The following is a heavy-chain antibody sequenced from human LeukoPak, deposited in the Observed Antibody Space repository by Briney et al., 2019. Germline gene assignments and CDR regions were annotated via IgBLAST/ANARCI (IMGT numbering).Heavy chain of an antibody. D-gene: IGHD7-27*01. CDR1: GFTFSSYG. CDR3: AKGRPGDL. J-gene: IGHJ2*01. CDR2: MPYDGSNR. V-gene: IGHV3-30*02. Sequence: PGGSLRLSCAASGFTFSSYGMHWVRQAPGKGLEWVAFMPYDGSNRYYADSVKGRFTISRDISKNTLYLQMNSLIPEDTAVFYCAKGRPGDLWGRGTLVTVSS.